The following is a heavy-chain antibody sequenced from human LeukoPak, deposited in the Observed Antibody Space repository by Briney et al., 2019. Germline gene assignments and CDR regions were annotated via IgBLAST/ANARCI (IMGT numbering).Heavy chain of an antibody. CDR1: GYNFPSYG. V-gene: IGHV1-18*01. CDR3: ARDRGGKGSAIFY. CDR2: IRPHTGET. Sequence: GASVKVSCKASGYNFPSYGINWVRQAPGQRLEWMGWIRPHTGETNSARRFQDRVTMTTDTSTTTAYMELRSLRFDDTAVYYCARDRGGKGSAIFYWGQGSLVTVSS. J-gene: IGHJ4*02. D-gene: IGHD2-2*01.